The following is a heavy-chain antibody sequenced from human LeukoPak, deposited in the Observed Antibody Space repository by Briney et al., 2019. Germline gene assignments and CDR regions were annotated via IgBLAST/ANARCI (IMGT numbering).Heavy chain of an antibody. CDR1: GGTFSSYA. D-gene: IGHD1-1*01. CDR2: IIPILGIA. J-gene: IGHJ4*02. Sequence: SVKVSCKASGGTFSSYAISWVRQAPGQGLEWMGRIIPILGIANYAQKFQGRVTITADKSTSTAYMELSSLRSEDTAIYYCVRNVGSGFDYWGQGTLVTVSS. CDR3: VRNVGSGFDY. V-gene: IGHV1-69*04.